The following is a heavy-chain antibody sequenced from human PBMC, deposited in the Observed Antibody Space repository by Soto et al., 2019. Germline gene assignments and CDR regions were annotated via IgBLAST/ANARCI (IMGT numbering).Heavy chain of an antibody. CDR2: TYYNGRT. Sequence: QVQLQESGPKLVRPSETLSLTCTVSGGSVNSHHYYWSWIRQPPGKGLEWIRYTYYNGRTNYNPPLKSRVTISVDTSKNQFSLRLSSVTAADTAFYYCARDTEILWFGELFTWGQGTLVTVSS. D-gene: IGHD3-10*01. V-gene: IGHV4-61*01. J-gene: IGHJ5*02. CDR3: ARDTEILWFGELFT. CDR1: GGSVNSHHYY.